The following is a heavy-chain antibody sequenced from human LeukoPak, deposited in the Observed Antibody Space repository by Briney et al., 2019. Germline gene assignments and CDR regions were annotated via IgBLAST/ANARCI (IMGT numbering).Heavy chain of an antibody. J-gene: IGHJ4*02. CDR3: ARQSTAMGTFDY. Sequence: SETLSLTCTVSGGSISSSSYYWGWVRQPPGRGLEWIGSVYYSGNTYYNPSLKSRVTISVDTSKNQFSLKLSSVTAADTAVYYCARQSTAMGTFDYWGQGTLVPVSS. CDR2: VYYSGNT. V-gene: IGHV4-39*01. D-gene: IGHD5-18*01. CDR1: GGSISSSSYY.